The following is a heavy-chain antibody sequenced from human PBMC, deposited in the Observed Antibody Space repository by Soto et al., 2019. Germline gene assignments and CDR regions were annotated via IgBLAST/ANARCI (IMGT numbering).Heavy chain of an antibody. CDR1: GFTFSDYY. Sequence: QVQLVESGGGLVKPGGSLRVSCAASGFTFSDYYMTWIRQAPGKGLEWVSYISSRSRFIKDADSVKGRFIISRDNAKNSLCLQMNSLRVEDTAIYYCARVRSYGYGPGAMDVWGQGTTVTVSS. J-gene: IGHJ6*02. D-gene: IGHD3-16*01. CDR3: ARVRSYGYGPGAMDV. V-gene: IGHV3-11*06. CDR2: ISSRSRFI.